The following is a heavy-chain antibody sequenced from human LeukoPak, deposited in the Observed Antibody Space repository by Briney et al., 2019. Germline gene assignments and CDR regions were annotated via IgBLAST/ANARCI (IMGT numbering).Heavy chain of an antibody. V-gene: IGHV3-23*01. Sequence: GGSLRLSCVASRFTFNTYAVNWVRQAPGKGLEWVSAISSNGDITYYTDSVRGRFTISRDNSKNTVFLQMNSLRADDTAVYYCATVKRDCSGGTCYSYDYWGQGTLVTVSS. CDR1: RFTFNTYA. D-gene: IGHD2-15*01. CDR2: ISSNGDIT. J-gene: IGHJ4*02. CDR3: ATVKRDCSGGTCYSYDY.